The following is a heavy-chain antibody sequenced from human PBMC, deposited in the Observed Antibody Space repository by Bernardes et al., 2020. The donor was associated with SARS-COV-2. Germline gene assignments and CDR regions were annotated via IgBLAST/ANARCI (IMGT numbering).Heavy chain of an antibody. CDR1: GDSIRRYY. J-gene: IGHJ6*02. V-gene: IGHV4-59*01. CDR2: VYHFLST. Sequence: LALPLPVSGDSIRRYYWSRIPQPPGTGLGWIGYVYHFLSTYYNPSLDTRVTISVDTPKNQFSLQLHSVTAADTAVYYCAGSWGGNYYYGLDVWCQGTPVAVSS. CDR3: AGSWGGNYYYGLDV. D-gene: IGHD7-27*01.